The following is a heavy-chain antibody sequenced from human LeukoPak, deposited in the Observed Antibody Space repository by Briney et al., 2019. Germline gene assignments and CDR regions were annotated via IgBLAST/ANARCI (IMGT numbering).Heavy chain of an antibody. CDR2: IYPGASDT. D-gene: IGHD6-6*01. V-gene: IGHV5-51*01. CDR3: ARPSGDSSSSLYYGMDV. Sequence: GESLKISCKGSGYSFTSYWIGGVRQMPGKGLWGMGIIYPGASDTRYSPSFQGQVTISADKSISTAYLQWSSLKASDTAMYYCARPSGDSSSSLYYGMDVWGQGTTVTVSS. J-gene: IGHJ6*02. CDR1: GYSFTSYW.